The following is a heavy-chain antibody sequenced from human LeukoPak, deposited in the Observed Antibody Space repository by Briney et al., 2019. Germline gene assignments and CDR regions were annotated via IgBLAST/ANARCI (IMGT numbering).Heavy chain of an antibody. J-gene: IGHJ4*02. CDR1: GFTFCVYA. CDR3: TSGIAVAGYVDY. D-gene: IGHD6-19*01. V-gene: IGHV3-49*04. Sequence: PGGSLRLSCTASGFTFCVYAMRWVRQATGKGLEGVGFFRSKAYGGTTVYAASVKGIFTISRDDSKSIAYLQSNSLKTEDTAVDYCTSGIAVAGYVDYWGQGNGVSVS. CDR2: FRSKAYGGTT.